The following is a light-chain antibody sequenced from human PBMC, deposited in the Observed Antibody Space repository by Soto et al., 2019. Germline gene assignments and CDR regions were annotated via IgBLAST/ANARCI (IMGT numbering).Light chain of an antibody. CDR2: GST. CDR3: QSYDSSLGGNYV. Sequence: QSVLSQPPSVSGAPGQRVTISCTGSSSNIGAGYDAHWFQQVPGTAPKLLIYGSTNRPSGVPDRFSGSKSGTSASLAITGLQAEDEADYYCQSYDSSLGGNYVFXTGTKATVL. V-gene: IGLV1-40*01. CDR1: SSNIGAGYD. J-gene: IGLJ1*01.